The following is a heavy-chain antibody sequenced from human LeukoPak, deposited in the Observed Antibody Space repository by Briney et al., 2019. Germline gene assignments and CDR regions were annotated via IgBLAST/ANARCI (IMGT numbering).Heavy chain of an antibody. D-gene: IGHD3-10*02. CDR1: GGSISGGGYS. V-gene: IGHV4-30-2*01. CDR2: IYHTGNT. Sequence: SETLSLTCAVSGGSISGGGYSWNWIRQPPGKGLGWIGYIYHTGNTFHNPSLKSRVTISVDRSKNQFSLRLTSVTAADTAVYYCARGFFVRENPGSWFDPWGQGTLVTVSP. J-gene: IGHJ5*02. CDR3: ARGFFVRENPGSWFDP.